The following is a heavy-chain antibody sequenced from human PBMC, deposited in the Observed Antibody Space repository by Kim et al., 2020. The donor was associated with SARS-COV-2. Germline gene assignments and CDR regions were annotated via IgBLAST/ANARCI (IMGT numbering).Heavy chain of an antibody. CDR1: GGSISSNY. Sequence: SETLSLTCTVSGGSISSNYWSWIRQPPGMGLEWIGFIYYSGTTNYNPSLKSRVTISVDTSKNQFSLNLSSVTAADTAVYYCARQRYARYWFDPWGQGTLV. J-gene: IGHJ5*02. CDR3: ARQRYARYWFDP. V-gene: IGHV4-59*08. D-gene: IGHD3-16*01. CDR2: IYYSGTT.